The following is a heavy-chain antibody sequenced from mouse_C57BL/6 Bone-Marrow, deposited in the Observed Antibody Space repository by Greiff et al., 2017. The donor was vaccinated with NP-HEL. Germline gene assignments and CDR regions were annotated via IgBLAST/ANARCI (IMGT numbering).Heavy chain of an antibody. Sequence: QFQLQQPGAELVMPGASVKLSCKASGYTFTSYWMHWVKQRPGQGLEWIGEIDPSDSYTNYNQKFKGKSTLTVDKSSSTAYMQLSSLTSEDSAVYYCARSLLLRFSFAYWGQGTLVTVSA. CDR1: GYTFTSYW. CDR3: ARSLLLRFSFAY. D-gene: IGHD1-1*01. V-gene: IGHV1-69*01. CDR2: IDPSDSYT. J-gene: IGHJ3*01.